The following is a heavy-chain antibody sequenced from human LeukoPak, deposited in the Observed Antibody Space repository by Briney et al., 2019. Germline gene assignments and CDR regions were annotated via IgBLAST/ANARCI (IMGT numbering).Heavy chain of an antibody. D-gene: IGHD3-16*01. CDR1: GISLNTYG. CDR3: AKDSFRSRYYFDY. Sequence: GGSLRLSCTASGISLNTYGMHWVRQAPGKGPEWVAFIRFDGSTKNYADSVKGRFTISRDNSNNTLYLQMNSLRLEDTAVYFCAKDSFRSRYYFDYWGQGTLVTVSS. V-gene: IGHV3-30*02. CDR2: IRFDGSTK. J-gene: IGHJ4*02.